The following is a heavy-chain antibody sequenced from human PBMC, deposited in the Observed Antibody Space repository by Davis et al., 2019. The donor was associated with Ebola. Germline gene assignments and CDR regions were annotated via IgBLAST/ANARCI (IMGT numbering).Heavy chain of an antibody. CDR1: GFTFTTSR. V-gene: IGHV3-21*01. J-gene: IGHJ4*02. Sequence: AGSLTLSCAASGFTFTTSRMNCVRQAPGKGLEWVSSISSSSSYIYYADSVTGRFTISRDNANNSRYLQMNSLSAEDTALYYCARVYENGDTDYWGQGTLVTVSS. CDR2: ISSSSSYI. D-gene: IGHD4-17*01. CDR3: ARVYENGDTDY.